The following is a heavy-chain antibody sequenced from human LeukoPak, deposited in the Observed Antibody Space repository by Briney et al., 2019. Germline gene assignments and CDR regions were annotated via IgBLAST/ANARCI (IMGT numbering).Heavy chain of an antibody. V-gene: IGHV3-30-3*01. Sequence: GRSLRLSCAASGFTFSSYAMHWVRQAPGKGLEWVAVISYDGSNKYYADSVKGRFTISRDNSKNTLYLQMNSLRAEDTAVYYCARAGYCSGGSCYLLYFDYWGQGTLVTVSS. D-gene: IGHD2-15*01. CDR2: ISYDGSNK. CDR3: ARAGYCSGGSCYLLYFDY. CDR1: GFTFSSYA. J-gene: IGHJ4*02.